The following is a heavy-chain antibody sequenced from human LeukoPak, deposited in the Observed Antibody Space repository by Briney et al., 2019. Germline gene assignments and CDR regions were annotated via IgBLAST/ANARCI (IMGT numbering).Heavy chain of an antibody. J-gene: IGHJ1*01. D-gene: IGHD3-22*01. Sequence: ASVKVSCXASGYTFTSYGISWVRQAPGQGLEWMGWISAYNGNTNYAQKLQGRVTMTTDTSTSTAYMELRSLRSDDTAVYYCARGNDSSGYFNPYAEYFQHWGQGTLFTVSS. CDR3: ARGNDSSGYFNPYAEYFQH. V-gene: IGHV1-18*01. CDR2: ISAYNGNT. CDR1: GYTFTSYG.